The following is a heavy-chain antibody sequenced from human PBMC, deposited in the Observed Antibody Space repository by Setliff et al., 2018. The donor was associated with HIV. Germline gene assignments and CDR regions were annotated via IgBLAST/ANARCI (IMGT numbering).Heavy chain of an antibody. V-gene: IGHV1-46*01. CDR2: VNSGSGST. Sequence: ASVKVSCKASGYTFINFYLHWVRLAPGQGLEWMGMVNSGSGSTIFAQKFQGRVTMTTDTSTNTVYLELTSLRSEDTAVYYCARGADGDYRYYMDVWGRGTTVTVSS. J-gene: IGHJ6*03. D-gene: IGHD4-17*01. CDR1: GYTFINFY. CDR3: ARGADGDYRYYMDV.